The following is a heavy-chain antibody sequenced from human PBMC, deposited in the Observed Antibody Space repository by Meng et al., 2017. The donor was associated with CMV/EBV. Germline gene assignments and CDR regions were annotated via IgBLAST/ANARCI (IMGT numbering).Heavy chain of an antibody. CDR2: INPNSGGT. Sequence: ASVKVSCKASGYTFTGYYMHWVRQAPGQGLEWMGCINPNSGGTNYAQKFQGRVTMTRDTSISTAYMELSRLRSDDTAVYYCARGRGSSFSYYGMDVWGQGTTVTVSS. CDR1: GYTFTGYY. CDR3: ARGRGSSFSYYGMDV. J-gene: IGHJ6*02. V-gene: IGHV1-2*02. D-gene: IGHD6-6*01.